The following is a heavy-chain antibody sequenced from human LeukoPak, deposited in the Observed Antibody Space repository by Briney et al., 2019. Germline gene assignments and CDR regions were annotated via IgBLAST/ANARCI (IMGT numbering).Heavy chain of an antibody. J-gene: IGHJ4*02. CDR3: ARASLYGSGSYYSDY. D-gene: IGHD3-10*01. Sequence: GGSLSLSCAGTGFSVSSNYFNWVRQAPGKGLEWVSVIYSDGRAFYADSVKAGFTISRDNSKNTLYLQMNSLRAEDTAVYYCARASLYGSGSYYSDYWGQGTLVTVSS. CDR1: GFSVSSNY. CDR2: IYSDGRA. V-gene: IGHV3-66*01.